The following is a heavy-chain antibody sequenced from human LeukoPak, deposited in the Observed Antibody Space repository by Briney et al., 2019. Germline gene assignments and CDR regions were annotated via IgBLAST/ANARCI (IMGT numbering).Heavy chain of an antibody. J-gene: IGHJ4*02. CDR3: AREGAYCSSTSCYRGIDY. CDR1: GFTFSSYE. V-gene: IGHV3-48*03. D-gene: IGHD2-2*02. CDR2: ISSSGSTV. Sequence: PGGSLRLSCAASGFTFSSYEMNWVRQAPGKGLEWVSYISSSGSTVYYADSVKGRFTISRDNAKNSLYLQMNSLRAEDTAVYYCAREGAYCSSTSCYRGIDYWGQGTLVTVSS.